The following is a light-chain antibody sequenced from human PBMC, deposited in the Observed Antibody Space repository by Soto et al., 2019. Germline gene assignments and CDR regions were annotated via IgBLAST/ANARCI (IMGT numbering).Light chain of an antibody. CDR2: EVV. V-gene: IGLV2-8*01. CDR1: KSDIGVYDF. Sequence: QSALTQPPSASGSPGQSVTIPCTGTKSDIGVYDFVSWYQHHPGKAPRLIIYEVVQRPSGVPDRFSGSKSGNTASLTVSGLQAADEADYFCKSYAGSNTYVFGSGTKVT. J-gene: IGLJ1*01. CDR3: KSYAGSNTYV.